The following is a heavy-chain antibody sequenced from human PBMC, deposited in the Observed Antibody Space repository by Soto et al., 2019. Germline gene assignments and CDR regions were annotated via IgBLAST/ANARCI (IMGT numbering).Heavy chain of an antibody. Sequence: EVQLLESGGGLVQPGGSLRLSCAASGFTFSSYAMSWVRQAPGKGLEWVSAISGSGGSTYYADSVKGRFNISRDNSKNTLYLQMNSLRAEDTAVYYCAKDTSPYSSGYDFDYWGQGTLVTVSS. D-gene: IGHD6-19*01. CDR3: AKDTSPYSSGYDFDY. J-gene: IGHJ4*02. CDR1: GFTFSSYA. CDR2: ISGSGGST. V-gene: IGHV3-23*01.